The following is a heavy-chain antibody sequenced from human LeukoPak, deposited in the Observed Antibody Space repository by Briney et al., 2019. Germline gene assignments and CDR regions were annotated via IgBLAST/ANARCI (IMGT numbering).Heavy chain of an antibody. CDR3: ARHFAYSSSSYFDY. CDR2: IHQTGST. Sequence: SETLSLTCAVSGGSISSSHWWSWVRQPPGKGLEWIGEIHQTGSTNYNPSLKSRVTMFEDKSKNQFSLRLYSVTVADTAVYYCARHFAYSSSSYFDYWGQGSLVTVSS. D-gene: IGHD6-6*01. J-gene: IGHJ4*02. V-gene: IGHV4-4*02. CDR1: GGSISSSHW.